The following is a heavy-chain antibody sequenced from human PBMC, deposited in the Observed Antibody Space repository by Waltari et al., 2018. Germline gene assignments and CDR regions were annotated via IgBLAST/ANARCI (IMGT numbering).Heavy chain of an antibody. Sequence: EEVGGYLVPPGGSLSLSCGGPGFTFGGHNINWVRQTPGKGLEWTSNISRRGYDKLYAASVKGRVTISRDRAKSVFLEMSRLRAEDTGVYYCVRSLYINYGREGFEEWGPGTMVTVSS. CDR3: VRSLYINYGREGFEE. CDR2: ISRRGYDK. J-gene: IGHJ3*01. D-gene: IGHD3-16*01. V-gene: IGHV3-48*03. CDR1: GFTFGGHN.